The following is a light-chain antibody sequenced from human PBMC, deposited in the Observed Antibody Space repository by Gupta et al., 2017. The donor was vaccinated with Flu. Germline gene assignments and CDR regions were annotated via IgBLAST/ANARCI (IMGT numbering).Light chain of an antibody. V-gene: IGLV2-14*01. Sequence: QSALTQPASVSGSPGQSITISCSGTSSDVGRSDSVSWYQQHPDKAPKLIICDVSNRPSWVPSRFSGSKAGTTASLSIFAPQAEDDAYYYCTYYKSGSTFFVFGTGTKLTVL. CDR1: SSDVGRSDS. J-gene: IGLJ1*01. CDR2: DVS. CDR3: TYYKSGSTFFV.